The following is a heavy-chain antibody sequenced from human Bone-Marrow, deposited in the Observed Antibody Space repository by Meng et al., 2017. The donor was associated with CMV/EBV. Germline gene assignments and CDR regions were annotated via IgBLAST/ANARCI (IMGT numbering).Heavy chain of an antibody. Sequence: ASVMVSCKASGGTFSSYAISWVRQAPGQGLEWMGWISAYNGNTNYAQKLQGRVTMTTDTSTSTAYMELRSLRSDDTAVYYCARIRVWFGDFDYWGQGTLVNVSS. CDR1: GGTFSSYA. J-gene: IGHJ4*02. D-gene: IGHD3-10*01. V-gene: IGHV1-18*01. CDR3: ARIRVWFGDFDY. CDR2: ISAYNGNT.